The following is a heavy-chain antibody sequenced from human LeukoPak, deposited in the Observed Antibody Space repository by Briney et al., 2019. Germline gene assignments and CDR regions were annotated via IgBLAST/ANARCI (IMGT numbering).Heavy chain of an antibody. Sequence: SETLSLTCTVSGGSLSNYYWSWIRQPPGQGLERIGYIYYTGSTHYNPSLKSRVTISLDTSNNQFSLRLTSVTAADSAMYYCARWDSYTRGYFDYWGQGTLVTVSS. D-gene: IGHD3-16*01. J-gene: IGHJ4*02. CDR2: IYYTGST. CDR1: GGSLSNYY. CDR3: ARWDSYTRGYFDY. V-gene: IGHV4-59*01.